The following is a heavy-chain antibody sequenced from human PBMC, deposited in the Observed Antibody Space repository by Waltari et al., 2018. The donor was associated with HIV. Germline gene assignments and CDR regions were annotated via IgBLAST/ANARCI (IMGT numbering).Heavy chain of an antibody. CDR3: ARDDSSGWSYYYGMDV. CDR2: IYTSGST. CDR1: GGSISSGSYY. V-gene: IGHV4-61*02. D-gene: IGHD6-19*01. J-gene: IGHJ6*02. Sequence: QVQLQESGPGLVKPSQTLSLTCTVSGGSISSGSYYWSWIRPPAGKGLEWIGRIYTSGSTNYNPSLKSRVTISVDTSKTQFSLRLSSVTAADTAVYYCARDDSSGWSYYYGMDVWGQGTTVTVSS.